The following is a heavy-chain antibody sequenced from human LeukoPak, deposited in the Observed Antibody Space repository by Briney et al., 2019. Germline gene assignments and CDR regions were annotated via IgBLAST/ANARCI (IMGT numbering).Heavy chain of an antibody. Sequence: SEILSLTCAVYGGSFSGYYWSWIRQPPGKGLEWIGEINHSGSTNYNPSLKSRVTISVDTSKNQLSLKLSSVTAADTAVYYCARLKYYYVSSGYRAEYFQHWGQGTLVTASS. V-gene: IGHV4-34*01. CDR3: ARLKYYYVSSGYRAEYFQH. CDR2: INHSGST. D-gene: IGHD3-22*01. CDR1: GGSFSGYY. J-gene: IGHJ1*01.